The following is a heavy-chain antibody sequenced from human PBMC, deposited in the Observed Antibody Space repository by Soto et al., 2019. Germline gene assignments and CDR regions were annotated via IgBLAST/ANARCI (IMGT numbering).Heavy chain of an antibody. CDR3: ATYCSGGSCYSGYYYYGMDV. D-gene: IGHD2-15*01. J-gene: IGHJ6*02. CDR2: IWYDGSNK. V-gene: IGHV3-33*01. CDR1: GFTFSSYG. Sequence: QVQLVESGGGVVQPGRSLRLSCAASGFTFSSYGMHWVRQAPGKGLEWVAVIWYDGSNKYYADSVKGRFTIARDNSKNTLYLQMNSLRADDTAVYYGATYCSGGSCYSGYYYYGMDVWGQGTKVTVSS.